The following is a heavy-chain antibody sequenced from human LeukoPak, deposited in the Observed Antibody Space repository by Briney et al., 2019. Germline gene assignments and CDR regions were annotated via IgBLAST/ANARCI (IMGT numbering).Heavy chain of an antibody. CDR3: AKDPLKFYGDYAGGDY. CDR1: GFTFRTSG. J-gene: IGHJ4*02. Sequence: GGSLRLSCAASGFTFRTSGMNWVRQAPGKGLEWVSYISSSGTTISYAQSVKGRFTITRDNAQNSLTLHMNTLRADDTAVYYCAKDPLKFYGDYAGGDYWGQGTLVTVSS. D-gene: IGHD4-17*01. V-gene: IGHV3-48*01. CDR2: ISSSGTTI.